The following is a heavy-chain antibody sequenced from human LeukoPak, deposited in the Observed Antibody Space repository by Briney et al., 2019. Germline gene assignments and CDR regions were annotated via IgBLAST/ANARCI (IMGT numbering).Heavy chain of an antibody. D-gene: IGHD3-22*01. J-gene: IGHJ4*02. CDR3: ARGPPTKYYEGSGYYIFDY. V-gene: IGHV4-34*01. Sequence: SGTLSLTCAVYGGSFSGYYWTWIRQPPGKGLEWIGEINHGGSTNYNPSLKSRVTISVDTSKNEFSLKLSSVTAADTAVYYCARGPPTKYYEGSGYYIFDYWGQGTLVTVSS. CDR2: INHGGST. CDR1: GGSFSGYY.